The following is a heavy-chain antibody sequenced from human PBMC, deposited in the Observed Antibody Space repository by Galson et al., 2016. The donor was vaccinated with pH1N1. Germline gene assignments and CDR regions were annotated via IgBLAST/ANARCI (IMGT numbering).Heavy chain of an antibody. D-gene: IGHD4-17*01. J-gene: IGHJ6*02. V-gene: IGHV3-30-3*01. CDR3: ARDNYGDFDTHYFGLDV. Sequence: SLRLSCAASGFTFSSFNMFWVRQAPGKGLECVAVISYGGTIKYYADSVRGRFSISRDNSETTLYLQMNSLRPQGTAVYYCARDNYGDFDTHYFGLDVGGQGTPVTVSS. CDR2: ISYGGTIK. CDR1: GFTFSSFN.